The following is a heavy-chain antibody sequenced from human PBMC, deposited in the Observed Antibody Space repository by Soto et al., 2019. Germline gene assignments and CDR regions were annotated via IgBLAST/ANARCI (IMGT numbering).Heavy chain of an antibody. V-gene: IGHV4-34*01. D-gene: IGHD3-3*01. CDR1: GGSFGGYY. J-gene: IGHJ5*02. CDR2: INHSGST. Sequence: TSETLSLTCAVYGGSFGGYYWGWIRQPPGKGLEWIGEINHSGSTNYNPSLKSRVTISVDTSKNQFSLKLSSVTAADTAVYYCERRGVFGVVKGGLDPWGQGTLVTVYS. CDR3: ERRGVFGVVKGGLDP.